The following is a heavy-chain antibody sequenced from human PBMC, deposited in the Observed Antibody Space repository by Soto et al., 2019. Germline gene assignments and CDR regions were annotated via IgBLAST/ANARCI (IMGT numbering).Heavy chain of an antibody. CDR2: ISYDGSNK. V-gene: IGHV3-30*18. J-gene: IGHJ6*02. Sequence: HPGGSLRLSCAASGFTFSSYGMHWVRQAPGKGLEWVAVISYDGSNKYYADSVKGRFTISRDNSKNTLYLQMNSLRAEDTAVYYCAKGHRDFYYYYGMDVWGQGTTVTVSS. CDR3: AKGHRDFYYYYGMDV. CDR1: GFTFSSYG.